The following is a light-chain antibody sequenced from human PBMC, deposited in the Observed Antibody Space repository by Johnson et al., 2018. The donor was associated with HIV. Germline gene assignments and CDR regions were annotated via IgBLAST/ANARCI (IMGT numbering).Light chain of an antibody. V-gene: IGLV1-44*01. CDR2: RNN. Sequence: QSALTQPPSASGAPGQRVTISCSGSRSNIGSNTVNWYQQLPGTAPKLLIYRNNQRPSGVPDRFSGSKSGTSASLAISGLQAEDEADYYCAAWDDSLNGFYVFGTGTKVTVL. J-gene: IGLJ1*01. CDR1: RSNIGSNT. CDR3: AAWDDSLNGFYV.